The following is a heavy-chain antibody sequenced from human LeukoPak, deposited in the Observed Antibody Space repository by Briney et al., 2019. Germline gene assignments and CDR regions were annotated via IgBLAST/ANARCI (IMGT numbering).Heavy chain of an antibody. CDR1: GGSISTYY. Sequence: SETLSLTCTVSGGSISTYYWSWIRQPPGKGQEWIGYISYSGNTNYNPSLKSRVTMSVDTSKNQFSLKLSSVTAADTAVYYCARRRDYVWGSYRYAFDIWGQGTMVTVSS. CDR2: ISYSGNT. D-gene: IGHD3-16*02. J-gene: IGHJ3*02. CDR3: ARRRDYVWGSYRYAFDI. V-gene: IGHV4-59*01.